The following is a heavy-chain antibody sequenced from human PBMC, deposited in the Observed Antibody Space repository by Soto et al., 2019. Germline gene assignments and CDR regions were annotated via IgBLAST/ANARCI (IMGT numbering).Heavy chain of an antibody. D-gene: IGHD6-19*01. CDR1: AGTFSSYS. J-gene: IGHJ4*02. V-gene: IGHV1-69*13. Sequence: SVKVSWKRSAGTFSSYSISWVLQAPGQGLEWMGGIIPIFGTANYAQKFQGRVTITADESTSTAYMELSSLRSEDTAVYYCEAIAVAGTSFSVDYWGQGTLVTVSS. CDR2: IIPIFGTA. CDR3: EAIAVAGTSFSVDY.